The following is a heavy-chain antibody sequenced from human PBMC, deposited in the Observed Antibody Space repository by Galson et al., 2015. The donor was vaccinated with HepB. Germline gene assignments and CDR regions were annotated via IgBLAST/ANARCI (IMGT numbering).Heavy chain of an antibody. V-gene: IGHV1-69*04. J-gene: IGHJ4*02. Sequence: SVKVSCKASGDTFSSQAINWVRQAPGQGLEWMGRIIPILGTANYAHKFLGRVTITAHKSTNTAYMELSSLRSEDTAVYYCATMVGYSGYDFTSMWGQGTLVTVSS. CDR2: IIPILGTA. CDR1: GDTFSSQA. D-gene: IGHD5-12*01. CDR3: ATMVGYSGYDFTSM.